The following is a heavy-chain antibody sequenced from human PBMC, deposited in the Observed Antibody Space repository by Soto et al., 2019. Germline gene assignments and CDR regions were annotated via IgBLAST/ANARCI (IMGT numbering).Heavy chain of an antibody. D-gene: IGHD2-2*01. J-gene: IGHJ1*01. V-gene: IGHV3-23*01. CDR1: GFTFSSYA. Sequence: EVQLLESGGGLVQPGGSLRLSCAASGFTFSSYAMSWVRQAPGKGLEWVSAISGSGGSTYYADSVKGRFTISRDNSKNTLYLQMNSLRAEDTDVYYCAKDFRGYCSSTSCYYSREPIKGLLYFQHWGQGTLVTVSS. CDR2: ISGSGGST. CDR3: AKDFRGYCSSTSCYYSREPIKGLLYFQH.